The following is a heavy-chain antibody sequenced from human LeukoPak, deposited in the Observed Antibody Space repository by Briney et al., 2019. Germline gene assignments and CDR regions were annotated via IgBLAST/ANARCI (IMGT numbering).Heavy chain of an antibody. CDR3: ARELELRAKGWFDP. D-gene: IGHD1-7*01. CDR2: MNPNSGNT. Sequence: ASVKVSCKASGYTFTSYDINWVRQATGQGLEWMGWMNPNSGNTGYAQKFQGRVTITRNTSISTAYMELSSLRSEDTAVYYCARELELRAKGWFDPWGQGTLVTVSS. V-gene: IGHV1-8*03. CDR1: GYTFTSYD. J-gene: IGHJ5*02.